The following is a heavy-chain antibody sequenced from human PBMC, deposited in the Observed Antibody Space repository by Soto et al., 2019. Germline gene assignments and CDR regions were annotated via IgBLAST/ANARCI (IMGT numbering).Heavy chain of an antibody. CDR2: IYPGDSDT. V-gene: IGHV5-51*01. CDR3: ARRGYCSSTSCPAYGMDV. D-gene: IGHD2-2*01. J-gene: IGHJ6*02. CDR1: GYSFTSYW. Sequence: PGESLKISCKGSGYSFTSYWIGWVRQMPGKGLEWMGIIYPGDSDTRYSPSFQGQVTISADKSISTAYLQWSSLKASDTATYYCARRGYCSSTSCPAYGMDVWGQGTTVTVSS.